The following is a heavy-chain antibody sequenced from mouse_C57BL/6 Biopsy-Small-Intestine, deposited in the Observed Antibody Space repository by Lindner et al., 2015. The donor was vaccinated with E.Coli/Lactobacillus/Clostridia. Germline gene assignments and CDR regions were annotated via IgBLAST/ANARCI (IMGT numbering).Heavy chain of an antibody. CDR1: GYAFSSSW. D-gene: IGHD2-1*01. J-gene: IGHJ2*01. V-gene: IGHV1-82*01. CDR2: IYPGDGDT. CDR3: ARGYYGIFDY. Sequence: VQLQESGPELVKPGASVKISCKASGYAFSSSWMNWVKQRPGKGLEWIGRIYPGDGDTNYNGKFKGKATLTADKSSSTAYMQLSSLTSEDSAVYFCARGYYGIFDYWGRGTTLTVSS.